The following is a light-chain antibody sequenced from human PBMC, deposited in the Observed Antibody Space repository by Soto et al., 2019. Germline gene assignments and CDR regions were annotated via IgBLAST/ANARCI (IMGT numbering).Light chain of an antibody. V-gene: IGLV2-14*01. Sequence: QSALTQPASVSGSPGQSITISCTGTSSDVGGYNYVSWYQQHPGKAPKLMIFDVSNRPSGVSTRFSGSKSGDTASLTISGLQAEDEAYYYCSSYTTSSTVVFGGGTKVTVL. CDR2: DVS. CDR1: SSDVGGYNY. CDR3: SSYTTSSTVV. J-gene: IGLJ2*01.